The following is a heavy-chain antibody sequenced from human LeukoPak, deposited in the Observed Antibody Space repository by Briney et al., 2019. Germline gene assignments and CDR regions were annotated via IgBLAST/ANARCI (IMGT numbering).Heavy chain of an antibody. CDR2: IYHSGST. D-gene: IGHD1-26*01. J-gene: IGHJ3*02. CDR1: GGSISSNNW. CDR3: ARAGRWEGRPHAFDI. Sequence: SETLSLTCTVSGGSISSNNWWNWVRQPPGKGLEWIGEIYHSGSTNYNPSLKSRVTISVDKSKNQLFLKLNSVTAADTAVYYCARAGRWEGRPHAFDIWGQGTMVTVSS. V-gene: IGHV4-4*02.